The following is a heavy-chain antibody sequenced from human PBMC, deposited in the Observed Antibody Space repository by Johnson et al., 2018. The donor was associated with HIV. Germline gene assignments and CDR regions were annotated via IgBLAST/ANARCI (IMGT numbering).Heavy chain of an antibody. CDR1: GFTFSSYA. V-gene: IGHV3-30*04. Sequence: QVQLVESGGGVVQPGRSLRLSCAASGFTFSSYAMHWVRQAPGKGLEWVAVISYDGSNKYYADSVKGRFTISRANSKNTLYLQMNILTAEDTAGYYCARVTRDCGGDCYLDAFDIWGQGTMVTVSS. D-gene: IGHD2-21*01. CDR2: ISYDGSNK. J-gene: IGHJ3*02. CDR3: ARVTRDCGGDCYLDAFDI.